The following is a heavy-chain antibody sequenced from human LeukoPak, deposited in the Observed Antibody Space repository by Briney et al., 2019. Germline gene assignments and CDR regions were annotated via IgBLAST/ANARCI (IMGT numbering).Heavy chain of an antibody. V-gene: IGHV3-30*02. J-gene: IGHJ4*02. CDR1: GFTFSSYG. Sequence: PGGSLRLSCAASGFTFSSYGMHWVRQAPGKGLEWVAFIRYDGSNKYYADSVKGRFTISRDNSKNTLYLQMNSLRAGDTAIYYCAKDLAYSGYGAFIDYWGQGTLVTVSS. CDR2: IRYDGSNK. D-gene: IGHD5-12*01. CDR3: AKDLAYSGYGAFIDY.